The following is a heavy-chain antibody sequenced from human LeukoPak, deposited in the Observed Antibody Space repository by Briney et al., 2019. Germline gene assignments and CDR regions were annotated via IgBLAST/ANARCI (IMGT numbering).Heavy chain of an antibody. V-gene: IGHV1-8*01. CDR1: GYTFTSYD. D-gene: IGHD3-10*01. Sequence: ASVKVSCKASGYTFTSYDIHWVRQATGQGLAWMGWMNPNSGNTGYAQKFQGRVTMTRNTSISTAYMELSSLRSEDTAVYYCARGSSDLWFGELLYHYWGQGTLVTVSS. CDR2: MNPNSGNT. CDR3: ARGSSDLWFGELLYHY. J-gene: IGHJ4*02.